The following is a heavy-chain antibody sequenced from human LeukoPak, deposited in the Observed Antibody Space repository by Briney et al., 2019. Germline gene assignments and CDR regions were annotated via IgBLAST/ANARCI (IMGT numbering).Heavy chain of an antibody. CDR3: ARDTRIAAAGSLPYYYYYSMDV. V-gene: IGHV3-33*01. CDR1: GFTFSSYG. J-gene: IGHJ6*02. Sequence: GGSLRLSCAASGFTFSSYGMHWVRQAPGKGLEWVAVIWYDGSNKYYADSVKGRFTISRDNSKNTLYLQMNSLRAEDTAVYYCARDTRIAAAGSLPYYYYYSMDVWGQGTTVTVSS. CDR2: IWYDGSNK. D-gene: IGHD6-13*01.